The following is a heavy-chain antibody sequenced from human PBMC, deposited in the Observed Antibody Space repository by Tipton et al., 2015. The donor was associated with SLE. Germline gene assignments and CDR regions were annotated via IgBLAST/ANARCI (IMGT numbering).Heavy chain of an antibody. V-gene: IGHV4-39*07. CDR3: ARVGWLVHVDY. D-gene: IGHD6-19*01. CDR2: IYYSGST. J-gene: IGHJ4*02. CDR1: GDSVSSSSYY. Sequence: TLSLTCTVSGDSVSSSSYYWGWIRQPPGKGLEWIGSIYYSGSTYYNPSLKSRVTISVDTSKNQFSLKLSSVTAADTAVYYCARVGWLVHVDYWGQGTLVTVSS.